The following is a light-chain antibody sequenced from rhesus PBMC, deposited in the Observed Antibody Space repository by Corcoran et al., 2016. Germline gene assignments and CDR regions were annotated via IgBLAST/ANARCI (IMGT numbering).Light chain of an antibody. J-gene: IGLJ1*01. CDR3: CSYTASYTYI. CDR2: GVS. CDR1: SSDIGGYNF. V-gene: IGLV2S7*01. Sequence: QSAPTQPPSVSGSPGQSVTISCTGSSSDIGGYNFVSWYQQHPGKAPKLIISGVSNRPSGVSDRFSGSKSGNTASLTISGLQAGDEADYYCCSYTASYTYIFGGGTRLTVL.